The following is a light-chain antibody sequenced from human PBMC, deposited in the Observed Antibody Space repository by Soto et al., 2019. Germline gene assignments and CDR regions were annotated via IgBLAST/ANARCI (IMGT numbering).Light chain of an antibody. J-gene: IGKJ5*01. V-gene: IGKV3-11*01. CDR2: DAS. CDR1: QSVSSY. CDR3: QQRSSWPIT. Sequence: EVVLTQSQATLSLSPGERATLSCRASQSVSSYLAWYQQKPGQAPRLLIYDASNRATGIPARFSGSGSGTDFTLTISILEPEDFAVYYCQQRSSWPITFGQGTRLEIK.